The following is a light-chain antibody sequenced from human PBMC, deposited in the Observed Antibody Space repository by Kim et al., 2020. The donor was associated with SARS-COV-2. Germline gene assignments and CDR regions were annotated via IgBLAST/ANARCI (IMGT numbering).Light chain of an antibody. CDR3: QVWDSSSDHPYV. CDR1: HIGSKS. V-gene: IGLV3-21*04. CDR2: YDS. J-gene: IGLJ1*01. Sequence: PGKATRITCGGNHIGSKSVHWYQQKPGQAPVLVIYYDSDRPSGIPERFSGSNSGNTATLTISRVEDGDEADYYCQVWDSSSDHPYVFGTGTKVTVL.